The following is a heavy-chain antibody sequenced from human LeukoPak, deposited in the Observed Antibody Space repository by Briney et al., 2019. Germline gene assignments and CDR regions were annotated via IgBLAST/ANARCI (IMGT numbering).Heavy chain of an antibody. J-gene: IGHJ4*02. CDR2: ISSSSSYI. CDR3: AKQQYSSGWYVPYYFDY. Sequence: GGSLRLSCAASGFTFSDYYMSWIRQAPGKGLEWVSSISSSSSYIYYADSVKGRFTISRDNAKNSLYLQMNSLRAEDTAVYYCAKQQYSSGWYVPYYFDYWGQGTLVTVSS. V-gene: IGHV3-11*06. CDR1: GFTFSDYY. D-gene: IGHD6-19*01.